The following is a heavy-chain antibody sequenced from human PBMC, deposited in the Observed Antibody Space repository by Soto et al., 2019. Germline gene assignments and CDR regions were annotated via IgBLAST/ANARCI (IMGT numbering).Heavy chain of an antibody. V-gene: IGHV4-59*01. CDR1: GGSISSYY. CDR2: LYYSGST. Sequence: PSETLSLTCSVSGGSISSYYWNWIRQSPGKGLEWIGNLYYSGSTNYNPSLKSRVTISVDTSKNQLSLKLSSVTAADTAMYYCAREFCTSSRCYGLDYWGLGTLVTVSS. J-gene: IGHJ4*02. CDR3: AREFCTSSRCYGLDY. D-gene: IGHD2-2*01.